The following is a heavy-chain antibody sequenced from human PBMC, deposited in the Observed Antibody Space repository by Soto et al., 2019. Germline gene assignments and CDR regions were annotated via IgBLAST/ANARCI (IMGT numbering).Heavy chain of an antibody. CDR2: ILDTGST. V-gene: IGHV4-59*01. Sequence: QVQLRESGPGLVKPSETLSLTCTVSGISINNNYWSWIRQPPGKELEWIGAILDTGSTNYNPSLGGRASISTGAAKSQFSLKLASVTAADTAMSFCARDWRRTSGWFPDVDFEVWSQGTLITVS. D-gene: IGHD6-19*01. CDR3: ARDWRRTSGWFPDVDFEV. J-gene: IGHJ4*02. CDR1: GISINNNY.